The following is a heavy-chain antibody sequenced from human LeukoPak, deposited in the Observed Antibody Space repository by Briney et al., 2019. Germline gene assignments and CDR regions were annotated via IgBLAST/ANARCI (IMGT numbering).Heavy chain of an antibody. D-gene: IGHD3-16*01. CDR2: ISGSGGST. CDR1: GFTFSNYG. CDR3: AKDRGAVWDY. J-gene: IGHJ4*02. Sequence: PGGSLRLSCAASGFTFSNYGMSWLRQAPGKGLEWVSAISGSGGSTYYADSVKGRFTISRDNSKNTLYVQVNGLRAEDTAVYYCAKDRGAVWDYWGQGTLVTVSS. V-gene: IGHV3-23*01.